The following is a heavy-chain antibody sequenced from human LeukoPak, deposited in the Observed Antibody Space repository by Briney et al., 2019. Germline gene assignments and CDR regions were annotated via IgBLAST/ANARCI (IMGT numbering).Heavy chain of an antibody. V-gene: IGHV1-46*01. CDR2: INPSGGST. D-gene: IGHD1-26*01. Sequence: ASVKVSCKASGYTFTSYYMHWVRQAPGQGLEWMGIINPSGGSTSYAQKFQGRVTMTRDTSTSTVYMELSSLRSEDTAVYYCARSESGIVGATTLDYWGQGTLVTVSS. CDR1: GYTFTSYY. J-gene: IGHJ4*02. CDR3: ARSESGIVGATTLDY.